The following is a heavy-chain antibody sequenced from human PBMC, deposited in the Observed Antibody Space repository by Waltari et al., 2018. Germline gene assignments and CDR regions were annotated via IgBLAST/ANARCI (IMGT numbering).Heavy chain of an antibody. Sequence: QLQLQESGPGLVKPSETLSLTCTVSGGSISSSSYYWGWIRQPPGKGLEWIGSIYYSGSTYYNPSLKSRVTISVDTSKNQFSLKLSSVTAADTAVYYCAREVYGDYSPHYFDYWGQGTLVTVSS. CDR3: AREVYGDYSPHYFDY. CDR2: IYYSGST. V-gene: IGHV4-39*07. J-gene: IGHJ4*02. D-gene: IGHD4-17*01. CDR1: GGSISSSSYY.